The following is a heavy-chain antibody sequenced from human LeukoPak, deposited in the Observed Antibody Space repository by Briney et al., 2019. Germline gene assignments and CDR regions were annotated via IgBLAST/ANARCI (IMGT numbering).Heavy chain of an antibody. V-gene: IGHV1-18*01. J-gene: IGHJ4*02. Sequence: GASVKVSCKASGYSFNSYGIGWVRQAPGQGLEWMGWLSVYNGHTSYAQKFQGVFTMTTDTSTDTAYMELRSLRSDDTAVYYCARPLVTEYKSGWYGHNFDHWGQGTQVTVSS. CDR1: GYSFNSYG. CDR3: ARPLVTEYKSGWYGHNFDH. D-gene: IGHD6-13*01. CDR2: LSVYNGHT.